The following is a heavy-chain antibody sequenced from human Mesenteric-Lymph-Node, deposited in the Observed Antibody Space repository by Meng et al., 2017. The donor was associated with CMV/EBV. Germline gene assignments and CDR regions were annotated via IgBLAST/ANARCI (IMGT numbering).Heavy chain of an antibody. CDR3: ARAYDILTGYYIRGGFDP. CDR2: IYYTGST. D-gene: IGHD3-9*01. J-gene: IGHJ5*02. Sequence: SETLSLTCTVSGGSISSSSHYWGWIRQPPGKGLEWIGSIYYTGSTHYNPSLKSRVTISVDTSKNQFSLKLSSVTAADTAVYYCARAYDILTGYYIRGGFDPWGQGTLVTVSS. CDR1: GGSISSSSHY. V-gene: IGHV4-39*07.